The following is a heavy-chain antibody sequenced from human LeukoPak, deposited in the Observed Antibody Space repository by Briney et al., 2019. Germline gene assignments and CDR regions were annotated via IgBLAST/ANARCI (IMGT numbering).Heavy chain of an antibody. V-gene: IGHV3-21*01. CDR2: ISSSSSYI. CDR3: ARGRLARYYDFWSGYYTGADFDY. Sequence: PGGSLRLSCAASGFTFSSYSMNWVRQAPGKGLESASSISSSSSYIYYVDSVKGRFTISRDNAKNSLYLQMNSLRDEDTAVYYCARGRLARYYDFWSGYYTGADFDYWGQGTLVTVSS. CDR1: GFTFSSYS. J-gene: IGHJ4*02. D-gene: IGHD3-3*01.